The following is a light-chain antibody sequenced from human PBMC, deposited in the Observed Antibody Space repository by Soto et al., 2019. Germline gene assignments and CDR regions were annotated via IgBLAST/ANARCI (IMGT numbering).Light chain of an antibody. Sequence: QSVLTQPPSVSAAPGQKVTISCSGSSSNIGGNSVSWYQQLPGTAPKLLIYDDDKRPSGIPDRFSGSKSGTSATLRITGFRTGDEADYYCGSWDSSLSAYVFGTGTKVTVL. CDR3: GSWDSSLSAYV. CDR1: SSNIGGNS. V-gene: IGLV1-51*01. CDR2: DDD. J-gene: IGLJ1*01.